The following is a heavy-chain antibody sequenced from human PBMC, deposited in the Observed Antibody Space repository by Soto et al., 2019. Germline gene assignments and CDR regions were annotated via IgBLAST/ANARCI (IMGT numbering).Heavy chain of an antibody. CDR2: IKHSGST. CDR1: GGSFSGYY. J-gene: IGHJ4*02. CDR3: AKRGRFLSYFDY. Sequence: SETLSLTCAVYGGSFSGYYWSWIRQPPGKGLEWIGEIKHSGSTNYNPSLKSRVTISADTSKNQFSLKLSSVTAADTAVYYCAKRGRFLSYFDYWGQGTLVTVSS. V-gene: IGHV4-34*01. D-gene: IGHD3-3*01.